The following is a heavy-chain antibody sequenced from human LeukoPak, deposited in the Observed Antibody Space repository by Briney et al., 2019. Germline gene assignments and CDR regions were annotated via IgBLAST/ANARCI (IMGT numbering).Heavy chain of an antibody. CDR3: ARDRLKQWLVEVSEYYGMDV. CDR2: ISSSGSTI. Sequence: GGSLRLSCAASGFTFSSYEMNWVRQAPGKGLEWVSYISSSGSTIYYADSVKGRFTIPRDNAKNSLYLQMNSLRAEDTAVYYCARDRLKQWLVEVSEYYGMDVWGQGTTVTVSS. J-gene: IGHJ6*02. CDR1: GFTFSSYE. V-gene: IGHV3-48*03. D-gene: IGHD6-19*01.